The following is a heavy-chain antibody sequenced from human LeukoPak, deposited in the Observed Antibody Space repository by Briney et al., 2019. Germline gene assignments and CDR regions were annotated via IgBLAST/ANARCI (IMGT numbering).Heavy chain of an antibody. V-gene: IGHV3-30*02. Sequence: KAGGSLRLSCAASGFTFSSYGMHWVRQAPGKGLEWVAFIRYDGSNKYYADSVKGRFTISRDNSKNTLYLQMNSLRAEDTAVYYCAKDATLFDIVVIGYYFDYWGQGTLVTVSS. CDR1: GFTFSSYG. D-gene: IGHD2-2*01. CDR3: AKDATLFDIVVIGYYFDY. CDR2: IRYDGSNK. J-gene: IGHJ4*02.